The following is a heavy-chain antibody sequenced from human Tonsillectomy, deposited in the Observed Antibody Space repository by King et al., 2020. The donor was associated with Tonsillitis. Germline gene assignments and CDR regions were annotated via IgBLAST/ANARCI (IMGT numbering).Heavy chain of an antibody. CDR3: ARGRRTGTLIVVVMNPWFDP. CDR1: GGSFSGYY. D-gene: IGHD3-22*01. V-gene: IGHV4-34*01. Sequence: VQLQQWGAGLLKPSETLSLTCAVYGGSFSGYYWSWIRQPPGKGLEWIGEINHSGSTNYNPSLKSRVTISVDTSKNQFSLKLSSVTAADTAVYYCARGRRTGTLIVVVMNPWFDPWGQGTLVTVSS. CDR2: INHSGST. J-gene: IGHJ5*02.